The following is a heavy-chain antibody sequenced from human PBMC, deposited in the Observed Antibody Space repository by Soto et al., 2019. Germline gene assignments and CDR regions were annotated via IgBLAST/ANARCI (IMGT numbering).Heavy chain of an antibody. CDR3: ARRKYLDY. CDR1: GFTFGDYA. Sequence: PGGSLRLSCTTSGFTFGDYAMSWFRQAPGKGLEWIGYIRSNTYGGTTEYDASVKGRFTISRDDSKRVAHLQMNSLETEDTAVYFCARRKYLDYWGQGTLVTVSS. D-gene: IGHD6-6*01. J-gene: IGHJ4*02. CDR2: IRSNTYGGTT. V-gene: IGHV3-49*03.